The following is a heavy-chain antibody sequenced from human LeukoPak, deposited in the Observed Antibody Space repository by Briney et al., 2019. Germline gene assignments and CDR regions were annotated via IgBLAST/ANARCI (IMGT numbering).Heavy chain of an antibody. V-gene: IGHV1-24*01. CDR1: GHTLTELS. CDR2: FDPEDGET. CDR3: ATAELWGGYELPNL. J-gene: IGHJ5*02. D-gene: IGHD5-12*01. Sequence: ASVKVSCKVSGHTLTELSMHWVRQAPGKGLEWMGGFDPEDGETIYAQKFQGRVTMTEDTSTDTAYMELSSLRSEDTAVYYCATAELWGGYELPNLWGQGTLVTVSS.